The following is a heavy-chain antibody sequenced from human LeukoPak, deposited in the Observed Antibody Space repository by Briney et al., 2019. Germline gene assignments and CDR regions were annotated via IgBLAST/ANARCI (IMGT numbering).Heavy chain of an antibody. CDR2: ISSSSSYI. J-gene: IGHJ3*02. CDR3: AKEVTPDRSGFDAFDI. CDR1: GYTFSSYS. D-gene: IGHD3-22*01. V-gene: IGHV3-21*01. Sequence: GGSLRLSCAASGYTFSSYSMNWVRQAPGKGLEWVSSISSSSSYIYYADPVKGRFTISRDNAKNSLYLQMNSLRAEDAAVYYCAKEVTPDRSGFDAFDIWGQGTMVTVSS.